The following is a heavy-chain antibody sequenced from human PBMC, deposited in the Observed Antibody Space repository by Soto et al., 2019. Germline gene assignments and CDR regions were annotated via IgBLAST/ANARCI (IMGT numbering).Heavy chain of an antibody. Sequence: QVQLMQSGAEVKKPGASVKVSCRTSGYPFNSYGISWVRQAPGQGLEWMGWVSAYNGNTNYAQNLQGRVTMTTDTSTSTAYMELRSLRSDDTAVYYCARGVRGYYYYGMDVWGQGTTVTVSS. D-gene: IGHD2-2*01. CDR2: VSAYNGNT. J-gene: IGHJ6*02. CDR1: GYPFNSYG. CDR3: ARGVRGYYYYGMDV. V-gene: IGHV1-18*01.